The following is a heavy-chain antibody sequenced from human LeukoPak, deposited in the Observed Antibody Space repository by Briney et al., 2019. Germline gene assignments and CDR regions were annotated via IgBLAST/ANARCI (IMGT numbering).Heavy chain of an antibody. Sequence: SETLSLTCAVYGGSFSGYYWSGIRQPPGKGLEWIGEINHSGSTNYNPSLKSRVTISVDTSKNQFSLKLSSVTAADTAVYYCARGATYYDFWTGYPNYYYYYYMDVWGKGTTVTVSS. CDR2: INHSGST. CDR3: ARGATYYDFWTGYPNYYYYYYMDV. J-gene: IGHJ6*03. D-gene: IGHD3-3*01. CDR1: GGSFSGYY. V-gene: IGHV4-34*01.